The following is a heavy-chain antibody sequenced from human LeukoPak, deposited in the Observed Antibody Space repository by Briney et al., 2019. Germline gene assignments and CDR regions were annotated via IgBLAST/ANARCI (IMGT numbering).Heavy chain of an antibody. CDR1: GYTFTSYA. J-gene: IGHJ4*02. D-gene: IGHD2-15*01. CDR3: TSTLGYCSGGSCYRFDN. Sequence: ASVKVSCKASGYTFTSYAMHWVRQAPGQRLEWMGWINAGNGNTKYSQKFQGRVTITRDTSANTAYMELSSLRSEDTAVYYCTSTLGYCSGGSCYRFDNWGQGTLVTVSS. V-gene: IGHV1-3*01. CDR2: INAGNGNT.